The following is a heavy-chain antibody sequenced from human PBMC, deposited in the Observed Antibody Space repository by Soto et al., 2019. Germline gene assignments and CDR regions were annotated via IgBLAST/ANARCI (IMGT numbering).Heavy chain of an antibody. CDR1: GFTFSSYA. D-gene: IGHD5-18*01. Sequence: QVQLVESGGGVVQPGRSLRLSFAASGFTFSSYAMHWVRQAPGKGLEWVAVISYDGSNKYYADSVKGRFTISRDNSKNTVYLQMNSLRAEDTAVYYCARDPLWGTAMVLWYFDLWGRGTLFTVSS. CDR3: ARDPLWGTAMVLWYFDL. CDR2: ISYDGSNK. J-gene: IGHJ2*01. V-gene: IGHV3-30-3*01.